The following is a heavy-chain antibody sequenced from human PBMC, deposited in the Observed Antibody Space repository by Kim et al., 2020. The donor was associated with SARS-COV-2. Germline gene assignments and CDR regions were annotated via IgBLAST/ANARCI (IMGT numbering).Heavy chain of an antibody. CDR1: GGSISSSNW. J-gene: IGHJ4*02. V-gene: IGHV4-4*02. CDR3: ARSPYYYYSSGYRSHFDY. Sequence: SETLSLTCAVSGGSISSSNWWSWVRQPPGKGLEWIGEIYHSGSTNYNPSLKSRVTISVDKSKNQFSLKLSSVTAADTAVYYCARSPYYYYSSGYRSHFDYWGQGTLVTVSS. D-gene: IGHD3-22*01. CDR2: IYHSGST.